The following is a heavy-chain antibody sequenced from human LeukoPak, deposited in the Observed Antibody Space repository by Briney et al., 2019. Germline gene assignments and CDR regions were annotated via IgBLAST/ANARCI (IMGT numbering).Heavy chain of an antibody. Sequence: SETLSLTCAVYGGSFSGYYWSWIRQPPGKGLEWIGEINHSGSTNYNPSLKSRVTISVDTSKNQFSLKLSSVTAADTAVYCCARVVGEPSVSYNWFDPWGQGTLVTVSS. CDR1: GGSFSGYY. CDR2: INHSGST. V-gene: IGHV4-34*01. J-gene: IGHJ5*02. CDR3: ARVVGEPSVSYNWFDP. D-gene: IGHD3-10*01.